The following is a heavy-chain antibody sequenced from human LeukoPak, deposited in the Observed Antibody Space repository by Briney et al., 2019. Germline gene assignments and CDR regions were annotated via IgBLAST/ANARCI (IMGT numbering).Heavy chain of an antibody. CDR2: TQSGGNI. D-gene: IGHD1-1*01. CDR1: GLSISDQY. CDR3: ARDRGYAMDV. V-gene: IGHV3-53*01. Sequence: GGSLRLSCAASGLSISDQYMSWVRQAPGKGLEWVSITQSGGNIYYADSVKGRFTISRDNSKNTVYLQMNSLRAEDTAVYYCARDRGYAMDVWGQGTTVTVSS. J-gene: IGHJ6*02.